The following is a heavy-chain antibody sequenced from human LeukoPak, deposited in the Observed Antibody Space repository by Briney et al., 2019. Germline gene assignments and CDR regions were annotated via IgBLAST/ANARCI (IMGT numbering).Heavy chain of an antibody. V-gene: IGHV4-59*01. CDR3: ARGWQQLAYFDY. Sequence: SETLSLTCTVSGGSISSYYWSWIRQPPGKGLEWIGYIYYSGSTNYNPSLKSRVTISVDTSKNQFSLKLSSVTAADTAVYYCARGWQQLAYFDYWGQGTMVTVSS. CDR2: IYYSGST. CDR1: GGSISSYY. J-gene: IGHJ4*02. D-gene: IGHD6-13*01.